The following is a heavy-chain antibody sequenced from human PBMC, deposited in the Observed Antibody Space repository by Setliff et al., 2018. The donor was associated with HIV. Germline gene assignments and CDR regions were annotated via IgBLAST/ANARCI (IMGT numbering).Heavy chain of an antibody. CDR2: IYDGGTT. CDR3: ARAYNVYDYRFDSSGYDY. CDR1: GFSVSSKY. Sequence: PGGSLRLSCAASGFSVSSKYMSWVRQAPGKGLEWVSIIYDGGTTYYADSVKGRFTISRDNSKNTLYLQMNSLRAEDTAVYYCARAYNVYDYRFDSSGYDYWGQGTLVTVSS. J-gene: IGHJ4*02. D-gene: IGHD3-22*01. V-gene: IGHV3-53*01.